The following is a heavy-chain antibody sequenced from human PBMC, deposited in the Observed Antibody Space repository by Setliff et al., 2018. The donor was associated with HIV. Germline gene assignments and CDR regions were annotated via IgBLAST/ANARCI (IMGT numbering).Heavy chain of an antibody. J-gene: IGHJ2*01. V-gene: IGHV4-34*10. CDR1: GGSFSDFY. D-gene: IGHD7-27*01. CDR3: ARFHWGLSRYFDL. Sequence: PSETLSLTCAVFGGSFSDFYWSWIRQPPGKGLEWIGDINPSGITHYNPSLKSRVTMSADTSKNQFSLKLSSTTAADTAVFYCARFHWGLSRYFDLWGRGTLVTSPQ. CDR2: INPSGIT.